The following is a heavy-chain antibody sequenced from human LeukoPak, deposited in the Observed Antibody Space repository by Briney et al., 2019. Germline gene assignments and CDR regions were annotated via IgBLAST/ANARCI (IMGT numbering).Heavy chain of an antibody. CDR2: IYPSGST. V-gene: IGHV4-38-2*02. CDR3: ARDIPSSNWFDP. J-gene: IGHJ5*02. Sequence: SETLSLTCTVSGYSISSGYYWGWIRQPPGKGLEWIGSIYPSGSTYYNPSLKSRVTISVDTSKNQFSLKLSSVTAADTAVYYCARDIPSSNWFDPWGQGTLVTVSS. D-gene: IGHD2-21*01. CDR1: GYSISSGYY.